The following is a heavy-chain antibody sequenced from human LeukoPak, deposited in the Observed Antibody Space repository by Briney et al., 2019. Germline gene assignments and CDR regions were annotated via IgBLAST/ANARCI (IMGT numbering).Heavy chain of an antibody. CDR2: INPNSGGT. V-gene: IGHV1-2*02. Sequence: ASVKVSCKASGYTFTGYYMHWVRQAPGQGLEWMGWINPNSGGTNYAQKFQGRVTMTRDTSISTAYMELSRLRSDDTAVYYCARVANGVCRIRCYYYMDVWGKGTTVTVSS. CDR1: GYTFTGYY. D-gene: IGHD2-8*01. CDR3: ARVANGVCRIRCYYYMDV. J-gene: IGHJ6*03.